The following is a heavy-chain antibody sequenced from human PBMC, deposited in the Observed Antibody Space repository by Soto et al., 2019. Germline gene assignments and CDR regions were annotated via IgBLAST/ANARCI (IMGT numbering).Heavy chain of an antibody. CDR1: GGTFSSYA. Sequence: QVQLVQSGAEVKKPGSSVKVSCKASGGTFSSYAISWVRQAPGQGLEWMGGIIPIFGTANYAQKVQGRVTITADESTSTAYMELSSLRSEDTAVYYCARDQRITMVRGDYYYGMDVWGQGTTVTVSS. CDR2: IIPIFGTA. CDR3: ARDQRITMVRGDYYYGMDV. J-gene: IGHJ6*02. V-gene: IGHV1-69*01. D-gene: IGHD3-10*01.